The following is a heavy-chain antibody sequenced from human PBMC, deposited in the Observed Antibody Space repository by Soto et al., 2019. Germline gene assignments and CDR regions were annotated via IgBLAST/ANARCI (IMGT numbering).Heavy chain of an antibody. CDR2: IYSGGST. V-gene: IGHV3-66*01. CDR3: AREVGGNPTRYLDY. J-gene: IGHJ4*02. D-gene: IGHD2-15*01. Sequence: EVQLVESGGGLVQPGGSLRLSCAASGFTVSSNYMSWVRQAPGKGLEWVSVIYSGGSTYYADSVKGRFTISRDNSKNTLYLQMNSLRAEDTAVYYCAREVGGNPTRYLDYWGQGTLVTVSS. CDR1: GFTVSSNY.